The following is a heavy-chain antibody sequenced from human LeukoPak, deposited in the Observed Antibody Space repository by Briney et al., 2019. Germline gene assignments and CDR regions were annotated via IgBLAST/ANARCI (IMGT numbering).Heavy chain of an antibody. CDR1: GGSISSYY. CDR2: IYHSGST. CDR3: ARATGGRGYSGYDWHWFDP. V-gene: IGHV4-59*01. Sequence: SETLSLTCTVSGGSISSYYWSWIRQPPGKGLEWIGYIYHSGSTNYNPSLKSRVTISVDTSKNQFSLKLSSVTAADTAVYYCARATGGRGYSGYDWHWFDPWGQGTLVTVSS. D-gene: IGHD5-12*01. J-gene: IGHJ5*02.